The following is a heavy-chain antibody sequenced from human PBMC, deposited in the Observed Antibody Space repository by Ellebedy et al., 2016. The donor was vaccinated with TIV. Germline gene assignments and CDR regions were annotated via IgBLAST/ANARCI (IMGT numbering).Heavy chain of an antibody. CDR1: GYSFASQW. J-gene: IGHJ3*02. D-gene: IGHD2/OR15-2a*01. CDR3: ARIVLRTTSTRGDVFDI. Sequence: GESLKISCQGSGYSFASQWISWVRQVPGKGLEWMWRIDPGDSYINYSPPFQGHVTFSTDKSISTAYLQWGRLKASDNDMYYCARIVLRTTSTRGDVFDIWGQGTMVTVSS. V-gene: IGHV5-10-1*01. CDR2: IDPGDSYI.